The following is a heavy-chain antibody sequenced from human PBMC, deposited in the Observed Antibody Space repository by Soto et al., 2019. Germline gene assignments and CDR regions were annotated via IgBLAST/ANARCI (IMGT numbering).Heavy chain of an antibody. J-gene: IGHJ4*02. D-gene: IGHD3-22*01. V-gene: IGHV3-7*04. Sequence: TGGSLRLSCAVSGFTFNSYWMSWVRQAPGKGLEWVANINQDGSEMHYVDSVKGRFTISRDNAKNSLFLQMNCLRAEDTAVYYCAKDQHYYDSSIYYYYFDYWGQGTLVTV. CDR2: INQDGSEM. CDR3: AKDQHYYDSSIYYYYFDY. CDR1: GFTFNSYW.